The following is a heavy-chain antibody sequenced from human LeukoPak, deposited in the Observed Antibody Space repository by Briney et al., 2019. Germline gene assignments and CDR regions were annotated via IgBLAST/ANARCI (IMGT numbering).Heavy chain of an antibody. V-gene: IGHV3-21*01. Sequence: GGSLRLSCAASGLTFSSYIMNWFRQAPGKGPDWVSSISSSSSYIYYADSVKGRFTISRDNAKNSLYLLMNSLRAEDTAVYYCAREAQYCSSTSCYAGDDAFDIWGQGTMVTVSS. CDR2: ISSSSSYI. J-gene: IGHJ3*02. D-gene: IGHD2-2*01. CDR1: GLTFSSYI. CDR3: AREAQYCSSTSCYAGDDAFDI.